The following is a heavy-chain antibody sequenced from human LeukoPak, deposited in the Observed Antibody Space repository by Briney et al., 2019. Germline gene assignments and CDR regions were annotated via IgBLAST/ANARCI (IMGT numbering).Heavy chain of an antibody. J-gene: IGHJ3*02. Sequence: PSETLSLTCTVSGGSISSYYWSWIRQPPGKGLEWIGYIYYSGSTNCNPSLKSRVTISVDTSKNQFSLELNSVTAADTAVYYCARRRDAFDIWGQGTMVTVSS. V-gene: IGHV4-59*01. CDR2: IYYSGST. CDR3: ARRRDAFDI. CDR1: GGSISSYY.